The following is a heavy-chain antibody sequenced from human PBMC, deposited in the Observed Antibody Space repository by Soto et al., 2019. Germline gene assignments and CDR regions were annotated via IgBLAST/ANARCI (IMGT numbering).Heavy chain of an antibody. J-gene: IGHJ5*02. V-gene: IGHV3-11*06. CDR2: ISSSSSYT. Sequence: QVQLVESGGGLVKPGGSLRLSCAASGFTFSDYYMSWIRQAPGKGLEWVSYISSSSSYTNYADSVKGRFTVSRDNAKNSLYLQMNSLRAEDTAVYYCARDVGRAWFDPWGQGTLVTVSS. CDR1: GFTFSDYY. CDR3: ARDVGRAWFDP. D-gene: IGHD1-26*01.